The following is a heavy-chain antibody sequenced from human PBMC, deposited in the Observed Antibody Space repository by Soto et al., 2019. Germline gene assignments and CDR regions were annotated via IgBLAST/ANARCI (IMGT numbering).Heavy chain of an antibody. D-gene: IGHD1-1*01. J-gene: IGHJ6*02. CDR2: ISFEGNTQ. V-gene: IGHV3-30*05. CDR3: ARGAEHQLLARDYFYGMDV. CDR1: GFTLSRYG. Sequence: QVQLVESGGGVVQPGRSLRLSCAASGFTLSRYGMHWVRQAPGKGLEWVAVISFEGNTQYYADSVKGRFTISRDNSTDTLSLQIHSLRPEDTAVYYCARGAEHQLLARDYFYGMDVWGQGTTVSVSS.